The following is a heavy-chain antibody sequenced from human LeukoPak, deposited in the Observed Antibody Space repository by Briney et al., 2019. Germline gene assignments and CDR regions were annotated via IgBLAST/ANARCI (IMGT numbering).Heavy chain of an antibody. CDR3: ASGECSGGSCYALAGY. J-gene: IGHJ4*02. V-gene: IGHV4-61*08. CDR1: GVSISSGGYY. CDR2: IYYSGST. D-gene: IGHD2-15*01. Sequence: SETLSLTCTVSGVSISSGGYYWSWIRQPPGKGLEWIGYIYYSGSTNYNPSLKSRVTISVDTSRNQFSLKLSSVTAADTAVYYCASGECSGGSCYALAGYWGQGTLVTVSS.